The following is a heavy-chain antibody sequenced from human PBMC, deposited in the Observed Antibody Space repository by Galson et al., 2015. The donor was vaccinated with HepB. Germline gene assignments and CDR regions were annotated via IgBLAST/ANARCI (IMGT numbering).Heavy chain of an antibody. J-gene: IGHJ5*02. CDR1: GYTFTSYG. CDR2: ISAYNGNT. Sequence: SVKVSCKASGYTFTSYGISWVRQAPGQGLEWMGWISAYNGNTNYAQKLQGRVTMTTDTSTSTAYMELRSLRSDDTAVYYCARGARDILTGYIYEGLGWFDPWGQGTLVTVSS. D-gene: IGHD3-9*01. CDR3: ARGARDILTGYIYEGLGWFDP. V-gene: IGHV1-18*01.